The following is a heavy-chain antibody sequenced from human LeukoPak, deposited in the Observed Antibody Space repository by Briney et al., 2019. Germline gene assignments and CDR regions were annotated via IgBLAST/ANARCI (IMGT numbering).Heavy chain of an antibody. D-gene: IGHD3-22*01. J-gene: IGHJ6*03. CDR3: ARGALGYDSSGYKGWYYYYYYYMDV. V-gene: IGHV3-30-3*01. CDR1: GFTFSSYA. Sequence: GGSLRLSCAASGFTFSSYAMHWVRQAPGKGLEWVAVISYDGSNKYYADSVKGRFTISRDNSKNTLYLQMNSLRAEDTAVYYCARGALGYDSSGYKGWYYYYYYYMDVWGKGTTVTVSS. CDR2: ISYDGSNK.